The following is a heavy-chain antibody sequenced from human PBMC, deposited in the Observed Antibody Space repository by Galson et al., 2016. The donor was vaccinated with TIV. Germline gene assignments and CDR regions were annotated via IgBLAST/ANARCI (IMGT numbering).Heavy chain of an antibody. CDR3: ARLFFFDTRNVLVGAFDV. D-gene: IGHD3-22*01. CDR1: GGSINSAGYY. J-gene: IGHJ3*01. Sequence: TLSFTCDVSGGSINSAGYYWSWLRQQSGEGLEWIAYIHSSGITYYNPSLKSRVTLSVETSKSQFSLNLSSVTAADTAVYFCARLFFFDTRNVLVGAFDVWGHGTMVSVSS. CDR2: IHSSGIT. V-gene: IGHV4-31*11.